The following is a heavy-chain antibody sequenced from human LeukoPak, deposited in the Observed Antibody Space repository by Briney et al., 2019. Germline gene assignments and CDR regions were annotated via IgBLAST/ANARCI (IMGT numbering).Heavy chain of an antibody. CDR1: GFTFSNYA. J-gene: IGHJ4*02. V-gene: IGHV3-30*14. Sequence: PGGSLRLSCAASGFTFSNYAMHWVRQAPGKGLEWVAVISYDGRNKQYADSAKGRFTISRDNSKNTLYLQMNSLRAEDTAVYYCARRAGAYSHPYDYWGQGTLVTVSS. CDR2: ISYDGRNK. CDR3: ARRAGAYSHPYDY. D-gene: IGHD4/OR15-4a*01.